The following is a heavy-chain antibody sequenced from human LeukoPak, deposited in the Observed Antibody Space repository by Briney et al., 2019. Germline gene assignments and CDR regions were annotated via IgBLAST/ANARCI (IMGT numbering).Heavy chain of an antibody. J-gene: IGHJ6*02. CDR2: ISWNSGSI. CDR3: AKAINTNSGSSWYRYYYYGMDV. Sequence: PGRSLRLSCAASGFTFDDYAMHWVRQAPGKGLEWVSGISWNSGSIGYADSVKGRFTISRDNAKNSLYLQMNSLRAEDTALYYCAKAINTNSGSSWYRYYYYGMDVWGQGTTVTVSS. CDR1: GFTFDDYA. D-gene: IGHD6-13*01. V-gene: IGHV3-9*01.